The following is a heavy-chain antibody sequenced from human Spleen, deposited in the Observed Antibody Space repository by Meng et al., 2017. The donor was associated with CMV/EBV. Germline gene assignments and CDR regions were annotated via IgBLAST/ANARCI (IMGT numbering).Heavy chain of an antibody. CDR1: RFTFSSYS. J-gene: IGHJ5*02. CDR2: IHYDGSYN. V-gene: IGHV3-30*02. CDR3: TKDYDHTPGSVSWGNWFDP. D-gene: IGHD3-10*01. Sequence: GESLKISCSASRFTFSSYSMRWVRQSPGKGLEWVAFIHYDGSYNYYGDSVKGRITISRDNSKSTLYLQMNSLRAEETAVYYCTKDYDHTPGSVSWGNWFDPWGQGTLVTVSS.